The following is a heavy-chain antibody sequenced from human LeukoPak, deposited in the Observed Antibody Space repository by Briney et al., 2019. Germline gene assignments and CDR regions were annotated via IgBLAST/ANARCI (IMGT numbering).Heavy chain of an antibody. J-gene: IGHJ4*02. D-gene: IGHD3/OR15-3a*01. CDR1: GGSFSGYF. CDR2: INHSGST. V-gene: IGHV4-34*01. Sequence: PSETLSLTCAVSGGSFSGYFWTWIRQPPGKGLEWIGEINHSGSTNYNPSLKSRVTISVDTSKNQFSLKLSSVTAADTAVYYCARDRKRTGPFDYWGQGTLVTVSS. CDR3: ARDRKRTGPFDY.